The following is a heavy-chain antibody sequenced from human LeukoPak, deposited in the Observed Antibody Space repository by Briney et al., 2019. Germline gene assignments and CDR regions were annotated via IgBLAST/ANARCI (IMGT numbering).Heavy chain of an antibody. CDR2: IRYDGSNK. CDR1: GFTFSSYG. D-gene: IGHD3-10*01. CDR3: AKDHRPGYYYGSGSYLGEFDY. J-gene: IGHJ4*02. Sequence: SGGSLRLSCAASGFTFSSYGMHWVRQAPGKGLEWVAFIRYDGSNKYYADSVKGRFTISRDNSKNTLYLQMNSLRAEDTAVYYCAKDHRPGYYYGSGSYLGEFDYWGQGTLVTVSP. V-gene: IGHV3-30*02.